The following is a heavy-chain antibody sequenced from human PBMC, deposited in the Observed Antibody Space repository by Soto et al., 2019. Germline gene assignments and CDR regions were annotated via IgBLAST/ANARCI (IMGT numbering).Heavy chain of an antibody. V-gene: IGHV3-15*07. Sequence: GGSLRLSCAASGFTFSNAWMNWVRQAPGKGLEWVGRIKSKTDGGTTDYAAPVKGRFTISRDDSKNTLYLQMNSLKTEDTAVYYCTTDPYDSSGWSFDYWGQGTLVTVSS. CDR3: TTDPYDSSGWSFDY. CDR1: GFTFSNAW. D-gene: IGHD3-22*01. J-gene: IGHJ4*02. CDR2: IKSKTDGGTT.